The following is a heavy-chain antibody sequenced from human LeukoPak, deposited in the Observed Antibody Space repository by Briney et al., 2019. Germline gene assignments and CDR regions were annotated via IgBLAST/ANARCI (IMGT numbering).Heavy chain of an antibody. V-gene: IGHV4-4*09. J-gene: IGHJ4*02. CDR1: GGSISSYY. Sequence: SETLSLTCTVSGGSISSYYWSWIRQPPGKGLEWIGYIYTSGSTNYNPSLKSRVTKSVDTSKNQFSLKLSSVTAADTAVYYCARHPHCSGGSCSRDYWGQGTLVTVSS. CDR2: IYTSGST. D-gene: IGHD2-15*01. CDR3: ARHPHCSGGSCSRDY.